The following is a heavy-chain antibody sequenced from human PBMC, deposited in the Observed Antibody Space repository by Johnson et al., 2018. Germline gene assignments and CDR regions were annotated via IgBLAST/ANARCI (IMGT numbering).Heavy chain of an antibody. Sequence: QVQLVESGGGVVQPGRSLRLSCAASGFTFSSYGMHWVRQAPGKGLEWVAVISYDGSNKYYADSVKGRFTISRDNSKNTLYLKMNSRRAEDTAVYYCAKDKCDYVDYYSDCYVDVWGKGTTVTVSS. CDR3: AKDKCDYVDYYSDCYVDV. D-gene: IGHD4-17*01. J-gene: IGHJ6*03. CDR2: ISYDGSNK. CDR1: GFTFSSYG. V-gene: IGHV3-30*18.